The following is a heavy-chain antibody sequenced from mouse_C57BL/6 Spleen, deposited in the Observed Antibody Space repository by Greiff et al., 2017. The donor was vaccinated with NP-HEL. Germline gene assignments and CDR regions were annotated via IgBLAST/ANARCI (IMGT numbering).Heavy chain of an antibody. CDR2: ISSGSSTI. CDR3: ARYDYDALYAMDY. J-gene: IGHJ4*01. CDR1: GFTFSDYG. D-gene: IGHD2-4*01. Sequence: EVMLVESGGGLVKPGGSLKLSCAASGFTFSDYGMHWVRQAPEKGLEWVAYISSGSSTIYYADTVKGRFTISRDNAKNTLFLQMTSLRSEDTAMYYCARYDYDALYAMDYWGQGTSVTVSS. V-gene: IGHV5-17*01.